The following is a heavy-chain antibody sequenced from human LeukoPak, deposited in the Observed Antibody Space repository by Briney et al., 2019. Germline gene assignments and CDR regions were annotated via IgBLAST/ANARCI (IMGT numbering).Heavy chain of an antibody. D-gene: IGHD6-13*01. V-gene: IGHV1-69*13. CDR2: IIPIFGTA. J-gene: IGHJ6*02. Sequence: ASVKVSCKASGGTFSSYAISWVRQAPGQGLEWMGGIIPIFGTANYAQKFQGRVTITADESPSTAYMELSSLRSEDTAVYYCATDSRTLAAGTWYYYYGMDVWGQGTTVTVSS. CDR1: GGTFSSYA. CDR3: ATDSRTLAAGTWYYYYGMDV.